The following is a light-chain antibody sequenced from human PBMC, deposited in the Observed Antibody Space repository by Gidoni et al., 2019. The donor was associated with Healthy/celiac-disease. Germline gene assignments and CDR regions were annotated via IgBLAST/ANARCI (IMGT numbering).Light chain of an antibody. V-gene: IGKV1-33*01. CDR3: LQHNSYPRT. CDR2: DAS. Sequence: DIQMTQSPSSLSASVGDRVTITCQASQDISNYLNWYQQKPGKAPKLLIYDASNLETGVPSRFSVSGSGTDFTSTISSLQPEDNATYYCLQHNSYPRTFGQGTKVEIK. J-gene: IGKJ1*01. CDR1: QDISNY.